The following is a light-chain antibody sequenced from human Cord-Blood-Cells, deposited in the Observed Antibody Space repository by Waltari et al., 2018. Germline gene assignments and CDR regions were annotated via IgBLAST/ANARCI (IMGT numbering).Light chain of an antibody. CDR1: YNY. V-gene: IGLV2-11*01. J-gene: IGLJ1*01. Sequence: YNYVSWYQQHPGKAPKLMIYDVSKRPSGVPDRFSGSKSGNTASLTISGLQAEDEADYYCCSYEGSYVFGTGTKVTVL. CDR2: DVS. CDR3: CSYEGSYV.